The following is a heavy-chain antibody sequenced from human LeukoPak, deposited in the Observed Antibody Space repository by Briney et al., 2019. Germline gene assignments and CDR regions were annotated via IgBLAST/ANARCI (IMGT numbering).Heavy chain of an antibody. CDR3: AKNPFPYYYDSSGYIDY. J-gene: IGHJ4*02. D-gene: IGHD3-22*01. CDR1: GFTFSSYG. CDR2: ISGSGGST. Sequence: TGGSLRLSCAASGFTFSSYGMSWVRQAPGKGLEWVSAISGSGGSTYYAGSVKGRFTISRDNSKNTLYLQMNSLGAEDTAVYYCAKNPFPYYYDSSGYIDYWGQGTLVTVSS. V-gene: IGHV3-23*01.